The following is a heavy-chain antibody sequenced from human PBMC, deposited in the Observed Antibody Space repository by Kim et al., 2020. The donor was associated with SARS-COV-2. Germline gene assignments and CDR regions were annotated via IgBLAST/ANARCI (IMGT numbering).Heavy chain of an antibody. CDR3: ARVVERPPTMIVVGYWYFDL. CDR2: IYYSGST. CDR1: GGSISSYY. D-gene: IGHD3-22*01. V-gene: IGHV4-59*13. Sequence: SETLSLTCTVSGGSISSYYWSWIRQPPGKGLEWIGYIYYSGSTNYNPSLKSRVTISVDTSKNQFSLKLSSVTAADTAVYYCARVVERPPTMIVVGYWYFDLWGRGTLVTVSS. J-gene: IGHJ2*01.